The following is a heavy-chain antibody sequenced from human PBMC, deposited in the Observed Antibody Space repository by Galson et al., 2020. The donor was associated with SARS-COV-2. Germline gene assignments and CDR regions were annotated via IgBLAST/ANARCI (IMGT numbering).Heavy chain of an antibody. V-gene: IGHV4-61*02. Sequence: SETLSLTCTVSGGSISSGSYYWSWIRQPAGKGLEWIGRIYTSGSTNYNPSLKSRVTISVDTSKNQFSLKLSSVTAADTAVYYCARESSGYYGMDVWGQGTTVTVSS. D-gene: IGHD3-22*01. CDR2: IYTSGST. J-gene: IGHJ6*02. CDR1: GGSISSGSYY. CDR3: ARESSGYYGMDV.